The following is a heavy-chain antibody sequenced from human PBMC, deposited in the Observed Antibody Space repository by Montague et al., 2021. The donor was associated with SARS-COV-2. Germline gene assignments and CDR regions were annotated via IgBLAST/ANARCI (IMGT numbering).Heavy chain of an antibody. CDR1: GGSVSRISSH. J-gene: IGHJ4*02. CDR2: FYYAGGT. Sequence: SETPSLTCTVSGGSVSRISSHWGWLRQPPGKGLEYIGSFYYAGGTQYNPSLKSRVTISVDTSNDQFSLKMNSVTAADTAVYFCARLYGSSFDYWGQGTLVTVSS. V-gene: IGHV4-39*01. D-gene: IGHD4-17*01. CDR3: ARLYGSSFDY.